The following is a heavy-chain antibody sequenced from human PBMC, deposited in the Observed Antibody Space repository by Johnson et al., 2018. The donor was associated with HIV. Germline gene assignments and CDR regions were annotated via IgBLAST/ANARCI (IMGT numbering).Heavy chain of an antibody. CDR2: ISYDGSNK. CDR1: RFTFSSYA. J-gene: IGHJ3*02. CDR3: ARVATHAFDI. Sequence: QMQLVESGGGVVQPGRSLRLSCAASRFTFSSYAMHWVRQAPGKGLEWVAVISYDGSNKYYADSVKGRFTISRDNSKNTLYLQMNSLRAEDTTVYYCARVATHAFDIWGQGTMVTVSS. V-gene: IGHV3-30-3*01. D-gene: IGHD1-26*01.